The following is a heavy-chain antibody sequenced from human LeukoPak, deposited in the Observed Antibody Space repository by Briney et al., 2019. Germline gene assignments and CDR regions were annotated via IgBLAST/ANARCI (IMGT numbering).Heavy chain of an antibody. CDR1: GGSISSYY. J-gene: IGHJ4*02. V-gene: IGHV4-59*01. Sequence: PSETLSLTCTVSGGSISSYYWSWIRQPPGKGLEWIGYIYYSGSTNYNPSLKSRVTISVDTSKNQFSLKLSSVTAADTAVYYCAIGDSSGYPLDYWGQGTLVTVSS. D-gene: IGHD3-22*01. CDR3: AIGDSSGYPLDY. CDR2: IYYSGST.